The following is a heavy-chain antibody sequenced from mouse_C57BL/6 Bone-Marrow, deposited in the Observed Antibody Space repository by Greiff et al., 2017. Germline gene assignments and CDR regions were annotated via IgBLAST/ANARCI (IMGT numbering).Heavy chain of an antibody. CDR1: GYTFTSYW. CDR2: IHPNSGST. CDR3: APYYYGSSPFYFDD. J-gene: IGHJ2*01. D-gene: IGHD1-1*01. Sequence: QVQLQQPGAELVKPGASVKLSCKASGYTFTSYWMHWVKQRPGQGLEWIGMIHPNSGSTNYNEKFKSKATLTVDKSSSTAYMQLSSLTSEDSAVYYCAPYYYGSSPFYFDDWGQGTTLTVSS. V-gene: IGHV1-64*01.